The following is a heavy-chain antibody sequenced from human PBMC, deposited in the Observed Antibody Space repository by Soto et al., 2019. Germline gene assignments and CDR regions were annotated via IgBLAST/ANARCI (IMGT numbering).Heavy chain of an antibody. V-gene: IGHV3-53*01. Sequence: EVQLVESGGGLIQPGGSLRLSCAASGFTVSISYMTWVRQAPGKGLEWVSVIYSGGSTYYADSVKGRFTISRDNSKNTLYLQMNSLGAEDTAVYYWARDRYSGYDYYYFGIDVWGQGTTVTVSS. J-gene: IGHJ6*02. CDR3: ARDRYSGYDYYYFGIDV. CDR2: IYSGGST. D-gene: IGHD5-12*01. CDR1: GFTVSISY.